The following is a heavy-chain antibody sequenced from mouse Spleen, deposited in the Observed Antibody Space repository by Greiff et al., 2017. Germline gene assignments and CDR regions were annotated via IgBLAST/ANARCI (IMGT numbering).Heavy chain of an antibody. CDR3: ARWSTTVVSSMDH. CDR2: IDPSDSET. V-gene: IGHV1-52*01. Sequence: QVQLQQPGAELVRPGSSVKLSCKASGYTFTSYWMHWVKQRPIQGLEWIGNIDPSDSETHYNQKFKDKATLTVDKSSSTAYMQLSSLTSEDSAVYYCARWSTTVVSSMDHGGKGTSDTVST. D-gene: IGHD1-1*01. J-gene: IGHJ4*01. CDR1: GYTFTSYW.